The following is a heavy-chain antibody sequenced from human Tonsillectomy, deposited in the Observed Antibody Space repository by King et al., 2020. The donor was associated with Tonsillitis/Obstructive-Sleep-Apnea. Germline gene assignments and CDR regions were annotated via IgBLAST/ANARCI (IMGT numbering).Heavy chain of an antibody. V-gene: IGHV1-69*01. Sequence: VQLVESGGEVKKPGSSVKVSCKASGGTFSSYAISWVRQAPGQGLEWVGGIIPIFGIANDAQKFQGRGTSTADESTSKAYMERSSLRSEETAVYDCARDEGYCSSTSCPFDYWGQGTLVTVSS. J-gene: IGHJ4*02. CDR2: IIPIFGIA. D-gene: IGHD2-2*01. CDR3: ARDEGYCSSTSCPFDY. CDR1: GGTFSSYA.